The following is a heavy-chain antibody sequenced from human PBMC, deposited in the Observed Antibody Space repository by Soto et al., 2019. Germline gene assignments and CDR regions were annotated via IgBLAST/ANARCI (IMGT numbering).Heavy chain of an antibody. J-gene: IGHJ1*01. CDR3: AREVWVAGLLVGSGGFQH. Sequence: PGGSLRLSCAASGFTFSSYSMNWVRQAPGKGLGWVSSISSSSSYIYYADSVKGRFTISRDNAKNSLYLQMNSLRAEDTAVYYCAREVWVAGLLVGSGGFQHWGQGTLVTVSS. CDR2: ISSSSSYI. V-gene: IGHV3-21*01. CDR1: GFTFSSYS. D-gene: IGHD6-19*01.